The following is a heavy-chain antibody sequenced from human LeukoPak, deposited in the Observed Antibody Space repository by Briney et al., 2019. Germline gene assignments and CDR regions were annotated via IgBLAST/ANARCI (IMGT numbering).Heavy chain of an antibody. CDR3: AKTSPYDFWSGYYFDY. CDR1: GFTFSSYS. V-gene: IGHV3-48*02. CDR2: ISSSSSTI. J-gene: IGHJ4*02. D-gene: IGHD3-3*01. Sequence: GGSLRLSCAASGFTFSSYSVNWVRQAPGKGLEWVSYISSSSSTIYYADSVKGRFTISRDNAKNSLYLQMNSLRDEDTAVYYCAKTSPYDFWSGYYFDYWGQGTLVTVSS.